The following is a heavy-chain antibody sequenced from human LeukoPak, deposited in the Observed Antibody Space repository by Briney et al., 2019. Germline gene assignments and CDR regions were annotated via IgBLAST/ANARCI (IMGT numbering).Heavy chain of an antibody. J-gene: IGHJ4*02. CDR1: GFTFSNAW. V-gene: IGHV3-15*01. CDR2: TKSRTDGGTT. D-gene: IGHD3-10*01. CDR3: TTPYYYGSGTITPIYYFDY. Sequence: GSLRLSCAASGFTFSNAWMSWVRQAPGKGLEWVGRTKSRTDGGTTDYAAPVKGKFTISRDDSKNTLYLQMNSLNTEDTAVYYCTTPYYYGSGTITPIYYFDYWGQGTLVTVSS.